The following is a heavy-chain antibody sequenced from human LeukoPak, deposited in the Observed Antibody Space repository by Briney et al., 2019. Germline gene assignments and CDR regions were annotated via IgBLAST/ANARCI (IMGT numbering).Heavy chain of an antibody. CDR1: GDSVSSNSAA. V-gene: IGHV6-1*01. CDR2: TYYRSKWYN. CDR3: TRDEQWLVYFDY. D-gene: IGHD6-19*01. J-gene: IGHJ4*02. Sequence: SQTLSLTCALSGDSVSSNSAAWNWIRQSPSRGLEWLGRTYYRSKWYNDYAESVKSRITINPDTSKNQFSLQLNSVTPEDTAVYYCTRDEQWLVYFDYWGQGTLVTVSP.